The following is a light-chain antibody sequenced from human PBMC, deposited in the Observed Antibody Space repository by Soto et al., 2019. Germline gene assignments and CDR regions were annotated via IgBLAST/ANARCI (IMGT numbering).Light chain of an antibody. CDR1: QSVSSW. Sequence: IQRTQSPSTLSASVGDRVTITCRASQSVSSWLAWYQQKPGKAPKLLIYDASHLESGVPSTFGGSGSGTEFTLTISSLQPDDVATYFCQQYNSYPNTFGQGTRLEIK. V-gene: IGKV1-5*01. CDR2: DAS. CDR3: QQYNSYPNT. J-gene: IGKJ5*01.